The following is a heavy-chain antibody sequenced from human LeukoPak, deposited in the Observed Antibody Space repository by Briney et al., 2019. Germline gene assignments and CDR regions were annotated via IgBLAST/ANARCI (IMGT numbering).Heavy chain of an antibody. CDR2: IYSGGNT. Sequence: GSLRLSCAASGFTVSSNYMSWVRQAPEKGLEWVSIIYSGGNTYYADSVKGRFTISRDNSKNTLYLQMSSLRAEDTAVYYCARGSDSSGYYYFDYWGQGTLVTVSS. J-gene: IGHJ4*02. D-gene: IGHD3-22*01. V-gene: IGHV3-66*01. CDR1: GFTVSSNY. CDR3: ARGSDSSGYYYFDY.